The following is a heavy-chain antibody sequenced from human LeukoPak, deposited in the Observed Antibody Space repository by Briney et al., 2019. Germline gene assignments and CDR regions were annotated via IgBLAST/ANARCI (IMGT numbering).Heavy chain of an antibody. CDR1: GFTFSSNS. CDR3: ARRQGDAFDI. J-gene: IGHJ3*02. CDR2: ISGSGSAM. Sequence: TGGSLRLSCEASGFTFSSNSMNWVRQAPGAGLEWISFISGSGSAMYYADSVKGRFTISRDNSKNTLYLQMNSLRVEDTAVYYCARRQGDAFDIWGQGTMVTVSS. V-gene: IGHV3-48*01.